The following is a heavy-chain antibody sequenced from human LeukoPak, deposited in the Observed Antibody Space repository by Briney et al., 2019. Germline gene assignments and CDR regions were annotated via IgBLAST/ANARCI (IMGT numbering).Heavy chain of an antibody. J-gene: IGHJ4*02. CDR3: VRVDDYGDYPYYFDS. CDR1: GFLVSSKY. CDR2: IYSGGST. Sequence: GGSLRLSCAASGFLVSSKYMSWVRRAPGKGLEWVLVIYSGGSTYYADSVKGRFTISRDNSKNTVYLQMNSLRAEDTAVYYCVRVDDYGDYPYYFDSWGQGTLVTVSS. V-gene: IGHV3-66*01. D-gene: IGHD4-17*01.